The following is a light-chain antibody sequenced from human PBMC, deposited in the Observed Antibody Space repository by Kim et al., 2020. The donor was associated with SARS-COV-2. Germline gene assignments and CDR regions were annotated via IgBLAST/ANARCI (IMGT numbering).Light chain of an antibody. Sequence: PGERATLSCRARQSASSSYLAWYQQKPGRAPRLLIYGASSRATGIPDRFSGSGSGTDVTLTISRLEPEDFAVYFCQQYGSSPPVTFGQGTRLEIK. CDR1: QSASSSY. CDR3: QQYGSSPPVT. V-gene: IGKV3-20*01. J-gene: IGKJ5*01. CDR2: GAS.